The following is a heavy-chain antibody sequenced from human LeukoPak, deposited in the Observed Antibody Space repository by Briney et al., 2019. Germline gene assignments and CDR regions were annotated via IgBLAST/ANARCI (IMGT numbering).Heavy chain of an antibody. D-gene: IGHD5-12*01. CDR3: ARVPYSGYEFTIDS. CDR2: IYYSGST. V-gene: IGHV4-59*01. CDR1: GGSINSYY. J-gene: IGHJ4*02. Sequence: SETLSLTCTVSGGSINSYYWSWIRQPPGKGLEWIGYIYYSGSTNYTPSLRSRVTISVDTSKNQFSLKLKSVTAADTAVYYCARVPYSGYEFTIDSWGQGTLVTVSS.